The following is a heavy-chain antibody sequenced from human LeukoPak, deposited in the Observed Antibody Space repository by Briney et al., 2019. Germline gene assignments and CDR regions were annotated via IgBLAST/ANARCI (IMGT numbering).Heavy chain of an antibody. CDR3: AKMVREFYTISYYFDY. CDR2: IWYDGSNI. D-gene: IGHD2-8*01. J-gene: IGHJ4*02. V-gene: IGHV3-33*06. CDR1: GISFSSHG. Sequence: GGSLRLSCAASGISFSSHGMHWVRQAPGKGLEWVAVIWYDGSNIYYADSVKGRFTISRDNSKNTLYLQMNSLRADDTAVYYCAKMVREFYTISYYFDYWGQGTLVTVSS.